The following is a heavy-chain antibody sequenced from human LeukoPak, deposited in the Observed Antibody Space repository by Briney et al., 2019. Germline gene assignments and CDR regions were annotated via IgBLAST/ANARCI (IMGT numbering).Heavy chain of an antibody. Sequence: RGSLRLSCAASGFTFSSYDMHWVRQATGKGLEWVSAIGTAGETYYPGSVKGRFTISRENAKNSLYLQMNSLRAGDTAVYYCARAVYAYGMDVWGQGTTVTVSS. J-gene: IGHJ6*02. D-gene: IGHD2-8*01. CDR2: IGTAGET. V-gene: IGHV3-13*01. CDR1: GFTFSSYD. CDR3: ARAVYAYGMDV.